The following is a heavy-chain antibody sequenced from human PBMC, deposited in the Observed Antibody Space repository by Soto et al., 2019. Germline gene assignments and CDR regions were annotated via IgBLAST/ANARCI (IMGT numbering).Heavy chain of an antibody. J-gene: IGHJ4*02. D-gene: IGHD6-6*01. Sequence: EVQLLESGGGLVQPGESLRLSCAASGFTFSSYAMSWVRQAPGKGLEWVSVISGSDESTYYADSVKGRCTISRQNSKNTLYVQMNSLRAADTAVYYCAGRSGSSTFDYWGQGTLVTVSS. CDR3: AGRSGSSTFDY. CDR2: ISGSDEST. V-gene: IGHV3-23*01. CDR1: GFTFSSYA.